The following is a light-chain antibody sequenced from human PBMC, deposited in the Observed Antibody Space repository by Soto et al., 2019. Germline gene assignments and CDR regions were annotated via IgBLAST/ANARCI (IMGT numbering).Light chain of an antibody. V-gene: IGKV3-20*01. J-gene: IGKJ1*01. CDR2: GAF. CDR3: QKYSSSPWT. CDR1: QSVSSSY. Sequence: EIVLTQSPGTLSLSPGERATLSCRASQSVSSSYLVWYQQNPGQSPRLLIYGAFSRATGIPDRFSGSWSGTDITLTISILEPEDFAVYYCQKYSSSPWTFLQGTKVEIK.